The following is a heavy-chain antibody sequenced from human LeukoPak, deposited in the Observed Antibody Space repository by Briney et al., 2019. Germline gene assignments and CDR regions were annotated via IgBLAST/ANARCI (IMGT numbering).Heavy chain of an antibody. CDR1: GGSFSGYY. D-gene: IGHD3-22*01. V-gene: IGHV4-34*01. Sequence: SETLSLTCAVYGGSFSGYYWSWIRQPPGKGLEWIGEINHSGSTNYNPSLKSRVTISVDTSKNRFSLKLSSVTAADTAVYYCARGVGGYYYPYYFDYWGQGTLVTVSS. CDR2: INHSGST. CDR3: ARGVGGYYYPYYFDY. J-gene: IGHJ4*02.